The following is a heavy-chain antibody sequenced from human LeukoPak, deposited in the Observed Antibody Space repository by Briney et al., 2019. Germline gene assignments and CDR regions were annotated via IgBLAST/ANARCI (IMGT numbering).Heavy chain of an antibody. CDR1: GYTFTDYY. J-gene: IGHJ4*02. CDR2: VDPEDGET. Sequence: ATVKISCKVSGYTFTDYYMHWVQQAPGKGLEWMGLVDPEDGETIYAEKFQGRVTITADTSTDTAYMELSSLRSEDAAVYYCATVSIAAAGTDFDYWGQGTLVTVSS. CDR3: ATVSIAAAGTDFDY. D-gene: IGHD6-13*01. V-gene: IGHV1-69-2*01.